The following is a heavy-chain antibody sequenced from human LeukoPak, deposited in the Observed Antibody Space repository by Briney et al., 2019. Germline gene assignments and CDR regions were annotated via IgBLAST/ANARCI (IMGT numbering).Heavy chain of an antibody. V-gene: IGHV4-34*01. D-gene: IGHD3-10*01. CDR2: INHSGST. J-gene: IGHJ4*02. CDR3: ARGLEGVNDY. Sequence: RPSETLSLTCAVYGGSFSGYYWSWIRQPPGKGLEWIGEINHSGSTNYNPSLKSRVTISVDTSKNQFSLKLSSVTAADTAVYYCARGLEGVNDYWGQGTLVTVSS. CDR1: GGSFSGYY.